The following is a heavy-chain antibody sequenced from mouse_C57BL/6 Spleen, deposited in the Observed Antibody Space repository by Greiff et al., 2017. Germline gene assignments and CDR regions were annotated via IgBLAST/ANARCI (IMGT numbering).Heavy chain of an antibody. Sequence: QVQLQQPGAELVKPGASVKMSCKASGYTFTSYWITWVQQRPGQGLEWIGDIYPGSGSTNYTEKFKSQATLTVDTSSSTADMQLSSLTSEDSAVEYCARSPYGNYGGAMDYWGQGTSVTVSS. J-gene: IGHJ4*01. CDR2: IYPGSGST. D-gene: IGHD2-1*01. CDR1: GYTFTSYW. V-gene: IGHV1-55*01. CDR3: ARSPYGNYGGAMDY.